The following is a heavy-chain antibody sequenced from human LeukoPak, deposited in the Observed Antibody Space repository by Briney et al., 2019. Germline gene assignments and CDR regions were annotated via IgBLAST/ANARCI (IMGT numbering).Heavy chain of an antibody. J-gene: IGHJ4*02. CDR1: GFTFSSYS. V-gene: IGHV3-23*01. Sequence: GGSLRLSRAASGFTFSSYSMSWVRQAPGKGLEWVSIISDSGANTYYADSVKGRFTISRDNSKNTLYLQMNSLRAEDTAVYYCAKTHEEGFGELCLDYWGQGTLVTVSS. CDR2: ISDSGANT. D-gene: IGHD3-10*01. CDR3: AKTHEEGFGELCLDY.